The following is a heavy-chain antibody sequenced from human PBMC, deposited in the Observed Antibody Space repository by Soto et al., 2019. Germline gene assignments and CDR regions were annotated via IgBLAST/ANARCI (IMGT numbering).Heavy chain of an antibody. CDR1: GGTFSSYA. V-gene: IGHV1-69*06. CDR2: IIPIFGTV. J-gene: IGHJ4*02. Sequence: GASVKVSCRASGGTFSSYAISWVRQAPGQGLEWMGGIIPIFGTVNYAQKFQGRVTITADKSTSTAYMELSSLRSEDTAVYYCARDSRRPRGSHWKYYFDYWGQGTLVTVSS. D-gene: IGHD1-1*01. CDR3: ARDSRRPRGSHWKYYFDY.